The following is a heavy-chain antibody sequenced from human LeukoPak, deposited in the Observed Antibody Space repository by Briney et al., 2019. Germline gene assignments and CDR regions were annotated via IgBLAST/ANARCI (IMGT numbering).Heavy chain of an antibody. J-gene: IGHJ5*02. V-gene: IGHV3-21*01. CDR3: ARAMLRSGFDP. Sequence: GESLTLSCAASGFTFSSYSMNWVRQAPGKGLEWVSSISTSSSYIYYADSVKGRFTISRDNAKNSLYLQMNSLRAEDTAVYYCARAMLRSGFDPWGQGTLVTVSS. CDR2: ISTSSSYI. D-gene: IGHD3-10*01. CDR1: GFTFSSYS.